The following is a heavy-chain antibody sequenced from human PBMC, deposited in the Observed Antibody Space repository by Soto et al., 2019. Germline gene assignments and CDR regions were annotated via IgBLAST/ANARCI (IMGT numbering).Heavy chain of an antibody. CDR3: AGRCDSTTCLGHFDY. J-gene: IGHJ4*02. D-gene: IGHD2-2*01. V-gene: IGHV1-69*06. Sequence: QVQLVQSGAEVKKPGSSVKVSCKASGGTFNNYVVNWVRQAPGQGLEWMGGILPIFATANYAQKFQGRVTITADKSTSTAYMELTSLRSEDTAVYYCAGRCDSTTCLGHFDYWGQGTLVTFAS. CDR2: ILPIFATA. CDR1: GGTFNNYV.